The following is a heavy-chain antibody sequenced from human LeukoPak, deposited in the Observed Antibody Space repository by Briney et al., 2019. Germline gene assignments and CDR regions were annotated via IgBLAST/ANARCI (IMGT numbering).Heavy chain of an antibody. V-gene: IGHV1-69*05. J-gene: IGHJ4*02. D-gene: IGHD3-10*01. CDR1: GGTFSSYA. Sequence: SVKVSCKASGGTFSSYAINWVRQAPGQGLEWMGGIIPIFGTANYAQKFQGRVTITTDESTSTAYMELSSLRSEDTAIYYCARIFARGGEISGSYYYYWGQGTLVTVSS. CDR2: IIPIFGTA. CDR3: ARIFARGGEISGSYYYY.